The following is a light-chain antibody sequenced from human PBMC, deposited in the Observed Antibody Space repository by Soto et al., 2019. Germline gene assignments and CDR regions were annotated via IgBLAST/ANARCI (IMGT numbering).Light chain of an antibody. CDR2: DND. CDR1: SSNIGSNT. J-gene: IGLJ1*01. CDR3: ATWDDSRNGYV. Sequence: QSALTQRPSASGTPGQRVTISASGSSSNIGSNTVSWYQQLPGTAPKLLIYDNDERPSGVPDRFSGSKSGTSASLAISGLQSEDEGEYYCATWDDSRNGYVFGPGTKVTVL. V-gene: IGLV1-44*01.